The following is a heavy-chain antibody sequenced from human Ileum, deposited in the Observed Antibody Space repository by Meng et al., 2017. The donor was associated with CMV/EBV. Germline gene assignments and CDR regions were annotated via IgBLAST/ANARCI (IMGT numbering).Heavy chain of an antibody. CDR1: GYTFTSYG. CDR2: ISAYNGNT. CDR3: ATTRAGSTYYDFWSGYYTGGVYYGMDV. D-gene: IGHD3-3*01. Sequence: ASVKVSCKASGYTFTSYGISWARQAPGQGLEWMGWISAYNGNTNYAQKLQGRVTMTTDTSTSTAYMELRSLRSDDTAVYYCATTRAGSTYYDFWSGYYTGGVYYGMDVWGQGTAVTVSS. V-gene: IGHV1-18*01. J-gene: IGHJ6*02.